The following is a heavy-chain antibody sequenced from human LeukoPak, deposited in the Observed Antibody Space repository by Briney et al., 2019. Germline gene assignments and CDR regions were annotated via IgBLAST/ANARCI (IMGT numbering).Heavy chain of an antibody. V-gene: IGHV3-23*01. CDR1: GFTFSSYA. Sequence: GGSLRLSCAASGFTFSSYAMSWVRQAPGKGLEWVSVISGSGSNTYYADSVKGRFSISRDNSKSTLYLQMNNLRAEDTAVYYWAREASILDYWGQGALVTVSS. CDR3: AREASILDY. J-gene: IGHJ4*02. CDR2: ISGSGSNT.